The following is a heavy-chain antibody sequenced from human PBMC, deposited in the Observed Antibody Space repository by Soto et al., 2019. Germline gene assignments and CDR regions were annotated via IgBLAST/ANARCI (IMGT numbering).Heavy chain of an antibody. CDR2: INHSGST. CDR1: GGSFSGYY. J-gene: IGHJ6*03. V-gene: IGHV4-34*01. Sequence: SETLSLTCAVYGGSFSGYYWSWIRQPPGKGLEWIGEINHSGSTNYNPSLKSRVTISVDTSKNQFSLKLSSVTAADTAVYYCARGLAARHYYYYYYMDVWGKGTTVTVSS. CDR3: ARGLAARHYYYYYYMDV. D-gene: IGHD6-25*01.